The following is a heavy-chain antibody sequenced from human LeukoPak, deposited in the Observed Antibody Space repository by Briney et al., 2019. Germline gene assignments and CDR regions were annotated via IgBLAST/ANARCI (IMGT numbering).Heavy chain of an antibody. Sequence: GRSLRLSCAASGFTFSSYAMSWVRQAPGKGLEWVAAISGSGGSTYYADSVKGRFTISRDNSKNTLYLQMNSLRAEDTAVYYCAKVRSVHYYDSSGYYWGFDYWGQGTLVTVSS. D-gene: IGHD3-22*01. CDR1: GFTFSSYA. J-gene: IGHJ4*02. CDR3: AKVRSVHYYDSSGYYWGFDY. V-gene: IGHV3-23*01. CDR2: ISGSGGST.